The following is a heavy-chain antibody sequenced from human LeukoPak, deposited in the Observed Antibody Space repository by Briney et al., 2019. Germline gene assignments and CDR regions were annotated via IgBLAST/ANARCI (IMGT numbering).Heavy chain of an antibody. CDR3: AGRDY. V-gene: IGHV4-4*07. J-gene: IGHJ4*02. CDR2: AYTSGST. CDR1: GAPISNYY. Sequence: SETLSLTCTVSGAPISNYYWSWIRQPAGKALEWIGRAYTSGSTTYNPSFRSRVTMSVDKSKNELSLKLTSVTAADTVVYYCAGRDYWGQGTLVTVSS.